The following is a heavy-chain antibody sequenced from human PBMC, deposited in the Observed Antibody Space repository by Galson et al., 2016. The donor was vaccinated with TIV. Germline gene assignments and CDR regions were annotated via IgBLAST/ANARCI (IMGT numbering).Heavy chain of an antibody. CDR3: ARGAPSVFGVIMTLDY. CDR1: GDSVSSTSAA. V-gene: IGHV6-1*01. D-gene: IGHD3-3*01. Sequence: CAISGDSVSSTSAAWNWIRQSPSRGPEWLERTYYRSTWYNDYAASLKRRITINPDTSKNQFSLQLTSVTPEDAAVYYCARGAPSVFGVIMTLDYWGQGTLVTVSS. J-gene: IGHJ4*02. CDR2: TYYRSTWYN.